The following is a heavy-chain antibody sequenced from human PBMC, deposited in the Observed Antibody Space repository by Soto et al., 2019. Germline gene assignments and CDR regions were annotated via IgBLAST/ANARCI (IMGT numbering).Heavy chain of an antibody. Sequence: SETLSLTCTVSGGSISSSSYYWGWIRQPPGKGLEWIGSIYYSGSIYYNPSLKSRVTISVDTSKNQFSLKLSSVTAADTAVYYCARRDCSGGSCYRVYFDYWGQGTLVTVSS. J-gene: IGHJ4*02. CDR3: ARRDCSGGSCYRVYFDY. CDR1: GGSISSSSYY. V-gene: IGHV4-39*01. CDR2: IYYSGSI. D-gene: IGHD2-15*01.